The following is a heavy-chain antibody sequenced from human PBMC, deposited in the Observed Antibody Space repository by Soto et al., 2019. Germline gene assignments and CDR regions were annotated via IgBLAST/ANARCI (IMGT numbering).Heavy chain of an antibody. V-gene: IGHV1-18*01. CDR3: ARGYGGSGSHFPLVYYYGMDV. J-gene: IGHJ6*02. CDR1: GYTFTSYG. Sequence: ASVKVSCKASGYTFTSYGISWVRQAPGQGLEWMGWISAYNGNTNYAQKLQGRVTMTTDTSTSTAYMELRSLRSDDTAVYYCARGYGGSGSHFPLVYYYGMDVWGQGTTVTVSS. CDR2: ISAYNGNT. D-gene: IGHD3-10*01.